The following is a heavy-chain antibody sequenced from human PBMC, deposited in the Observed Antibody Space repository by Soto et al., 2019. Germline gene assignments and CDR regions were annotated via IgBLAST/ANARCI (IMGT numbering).Heavy chain of an antibody. CDR1: GFTFSSYS. CDR2: ISSSSSTI. Sequence: EVQLVESGGGLVQPGGSLRLSCAASGFTFSSYSMNWVRQAPGKGLEWVSYISSSSSTIYYADSVKGRFTISRDSAKNSLYLQMNSLRDEDTAVYYCARDRGGQGAAGIGGYYFDYWGQGTLVTVSS. V-gene: IGHV3-48*02. J-gene: IGHJ4*02. CDR3: ARDRGGQGAAGIGGYYFDY. D-gene: IGHD6-13*01.